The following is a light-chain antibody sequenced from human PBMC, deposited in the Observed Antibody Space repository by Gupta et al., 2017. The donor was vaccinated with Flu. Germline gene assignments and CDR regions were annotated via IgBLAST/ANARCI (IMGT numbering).Light chain of an antibody. CDR2: EVS. J-gene: IGLJ3*02. V-gene: IGLV2-8*01. CDR1: SSDVGGYNY. Sequence: QSALTQPPSAYGSPGTSVTISCTGTSSDVGGYNYVSWYQQHPGKAPKLMIYEVSKRPSGVPDRFSGSKSGNTASLTVSGLQAEDEADYYCSSYAGSWVFGGGTKLTVL. CDR3: SSYAGSWV.